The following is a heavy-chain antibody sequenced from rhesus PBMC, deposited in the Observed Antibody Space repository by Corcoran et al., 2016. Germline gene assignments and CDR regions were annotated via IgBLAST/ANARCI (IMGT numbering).Heavy chain of an antibody. Sequence: QVQLQESGPGLVKPSETLSLTCAVSGSSVTCNSWSWISLSPGKGLEWIGYISGTNGSTYYNPSLKSRVTISTDTSKNQFSLKVNPVTAADTAVYYCATSTVAATAYWGQGVLVTVSS. CDR3: ATSTVAATAY. CDR1: GSSVTCNS. J-gene: IGHJ4*01. CDR2: ISGTNGST. V-gene: IGHV4-165*01. D-gene: IGHD4-29*01.